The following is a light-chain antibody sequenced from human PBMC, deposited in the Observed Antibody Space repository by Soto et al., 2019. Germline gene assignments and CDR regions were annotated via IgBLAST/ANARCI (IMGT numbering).Light chain of an antibody. CDR2: WAS. J-gene: IGKJ1*01. Sequence: DVVMTQSPDSLTVSLGERATINCKSSQNLFYSSNQKNFLAWYQQKPGQSPKPLIYWASTRESGVPDRFSGSGSETDFTLTISNLQAEDVAVYYCQQYYSTPRTFGQGTKVEIK. V-gene: IGKV4-1*01. CDR3: QQYYSTPRT. CDR1: QNLFYSSNQKNF.